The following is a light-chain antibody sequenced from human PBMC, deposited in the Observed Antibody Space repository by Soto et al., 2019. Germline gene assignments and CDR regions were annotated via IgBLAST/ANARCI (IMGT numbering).Light chain of an antibody. CDR3: QQYGGSRWT. CDR1: QTVTSSY. CDR2: ATS. V-gene: IGKV3-20*01. J-gene: IGKJ1*01. Sequence: EIVLTQSPGTLSLSPGKRATLSCRASQTVTSSYFAWYQQRPGQAXRLLIYATSSRATGIPDRFSGSGSGTDFTLTISSLDPEDFAVYYCQQYGGSRWTFGQGTKVDIK.